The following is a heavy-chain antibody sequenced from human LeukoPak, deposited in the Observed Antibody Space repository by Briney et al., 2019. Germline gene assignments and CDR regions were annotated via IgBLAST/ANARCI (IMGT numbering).Heavy chain of an antibody. J-gene: IGHJ4*02. Sequence: PGGSLRLSCAASGFTFSSYAMHWVRQAPGKGLEWVAVISYDGSNKYYADSVKGRFTISRDNSKNTLYLQMNSLRAEDTAVYYCAKGLRTDFDYWGQGTLVTVSS. CDR2: ISYDGSNK. CDR3: AKGLRTDFDY. CDR1: GFTFSSYA. V-gene: IGHV3-30-3*01. D-gene: IGHD4-17*01.